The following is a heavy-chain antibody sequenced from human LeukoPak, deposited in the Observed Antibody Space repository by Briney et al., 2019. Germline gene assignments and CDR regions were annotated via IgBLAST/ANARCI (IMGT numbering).Heavy chain of an antibody. CDR1: GFTVSNHH. J-gene: IGHJ4*02. Sequence: GGSLRLSCGASGFTVSNHHMTWVRQTPGKGLECVSVVFSDGRTSYTDSVKGRFTISRDNAKNSLYLQMSSLRAEDTALYYCARRGYTYGYLDYWGQGTLVTVSS. V-gene: IGHV3-53*01. CDR3: ARRGYTYGYLDY. CDR2: VFSDGRT. D-gene: IGHD5-18*01.